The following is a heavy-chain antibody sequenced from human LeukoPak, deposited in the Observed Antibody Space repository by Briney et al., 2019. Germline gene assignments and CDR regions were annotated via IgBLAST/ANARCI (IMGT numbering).Heavy chain of an antibody. J-gene: IGHJ6*03. D-gene: IGHD4-23*01. CDR3: ARVPLRWYYMDV. CDR1: GYSISSGYY. Sequence: SETLSLTCTVSGYSISSGYYWGWIRQPPGKGLEWIGSIYHSGSTYYNPSLKSRVTILVDTSKNQFSLKLSSVTAADTAVYYCARVPLRWYYMDVWGKGTTVTVSS. V-gene: IGHV4-38-2*02. CDR2: IYHSGST.